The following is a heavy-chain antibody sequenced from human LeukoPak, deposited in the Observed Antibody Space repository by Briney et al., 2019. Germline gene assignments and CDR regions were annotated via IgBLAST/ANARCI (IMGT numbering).Heavy chain of an antibody. D-gene: IGHD3-16*02. CDR3: ARESSLSDAFDI. V-gene: IGHV1-8*01. CDR2: MNPNSGNT. J-gene: IGHJ3*02. CDR1: GYTFTSYD. Sequence: GAAVKVSCKASGYTFTSYDINWVRQATGQGLEWMGWMNPNSGNTGYAQKFQGRVTMTRNTSISTAYMELSSLRSEDTAVYYCARESSLSDAFDIWGQGTMVTVSS.